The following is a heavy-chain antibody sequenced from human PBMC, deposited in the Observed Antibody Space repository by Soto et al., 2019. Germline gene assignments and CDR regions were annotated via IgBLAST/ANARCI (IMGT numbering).Heavy chain of an antibody. J-gene: IGHJ4*02. Sequence: SETLSLTCAVSCGSLRGHYWSWIRQSPEKGLEWIGEINHSGFTNYNPTLKSRVTISRDASKNQFSLRLSSMTAADSAVYFCARAAVKLGATLFDSWGQGTLVTVSS. D-gene: IGHD1-26*01. CDR1: CGSLRGHY. CDR3: ARAAVKLGATLFDS. V-gene: IGHV4-34*01. CDR2: INHSGFT.